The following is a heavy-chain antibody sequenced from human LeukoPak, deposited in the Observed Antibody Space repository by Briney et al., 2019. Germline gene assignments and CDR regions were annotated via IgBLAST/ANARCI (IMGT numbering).Heavy chain of an antibody. CDR3: ANGSEAYYYYYMDV. CDR1: GFTFSSYG. Sequence: GGSLRLSCAASGFTFSSYGMSWVRQAPGKGLEWVSAISGSGGSTYYADSVKGRFTISRDNSKNTLYLQMNSLRAEDTAVYYCANGSEAYYYYYMDVWGKGTTVTISS. J-gene: IGHJ6*03. CDR2: ISGSGGST. V-gene: IGHV3-23*01.